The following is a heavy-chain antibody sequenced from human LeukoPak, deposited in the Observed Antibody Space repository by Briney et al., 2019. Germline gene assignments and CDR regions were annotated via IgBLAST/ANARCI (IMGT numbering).Heavy chain of an antibody. V-gene: IGHV3-23*01. CDR1: GFAFNNYA. D-gene: IGHD1-26*01. Sequence: GSLRLSCAASGFAFNNYAMTWVRQAPGKGLEWVSNINDNGGQRHYADSVKGRFTISRDNSKNTLFLQMDSLRAEDTAVYYCARDHARSYSFDYWGQGTLVTVSS. CDR3: ARDHARSYSFDY. CDR2: INDNGGQR. J-gene: IGHJ4*02.